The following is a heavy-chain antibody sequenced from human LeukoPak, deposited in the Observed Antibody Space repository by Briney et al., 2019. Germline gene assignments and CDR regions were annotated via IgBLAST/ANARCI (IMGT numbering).Heavy chain of an antibody. V-gene: IGHV3-21*01. CDR3: ARGSWNDDYNWFDP. CDR2: ISSSSSYI. J-gene: IGHJ5*02. Sequence: GGSLRLSCAASGFTFSSYSMNWVRQAPGKGLEWVSSISSSSSYIYYADSVKGRFTISRDNAKNPLYLQMNSLRAEDTAVYYCARGSWNDDYNWFDPWGQGTLVTVSS. D-gene: IGHD1-1*01. CDR1: GFTFSSYS.